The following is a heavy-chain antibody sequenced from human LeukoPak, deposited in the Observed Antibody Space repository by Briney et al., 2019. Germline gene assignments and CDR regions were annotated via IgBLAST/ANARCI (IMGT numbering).Heavy chain of an antibody. CDR2: IRYDGSNK. J-gene: IGHJ4*02. V-gene: IGHV3-30*02. CDR3: AKDLSGSFYLDY. Sequence: PEGSLRLSCAASGFTFNSYGMHWVRQAPGKGLEWVAFIRYDGSNKYYADSVKGRFTISRDNSKNTLYLQMNSLRAEDTAVYYCAKDLSGSFYLDYWGQGTLVTVSS. D-gene: IGHD6-6*01. CDR1: GFTFNSYG.